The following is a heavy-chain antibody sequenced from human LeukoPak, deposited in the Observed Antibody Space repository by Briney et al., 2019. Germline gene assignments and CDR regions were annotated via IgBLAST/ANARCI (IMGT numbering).Heavy chain of an antibody. Sequence: PSETLSLTCTVSGGSISSYYWSWIRQPAGKGLEWIGRIHSGGTTNYNPSLMSRVTLSIDKSKKHISLRLTSMTAADTALYYCARDNGSGYTKGYEHYYYYLDVWGKGTTVTVSS. D-gene: IGHD3-3*02. CDR2: IHSGGTT. V-gene: IGHV4-4*07. CDR3: ARDNGSGYTKGYEHYYYYLDV. CDR1: GGSISSYY. J-gene: IGHJ6*03.